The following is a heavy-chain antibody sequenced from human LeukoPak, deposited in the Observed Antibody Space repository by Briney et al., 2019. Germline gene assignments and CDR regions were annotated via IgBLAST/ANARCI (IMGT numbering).Heavy chain of an antibody. CDR3: ARGWGPAYCGGDCHRHFDY. CDR1: GGSISTNNYF. D-gene: IGHD2-21*02. J-gene: IGHJ4*02. CDR2: VYNTGST. V-gene: IGHV4-39*07. Sequence: SETLSLTCTVSGGSISTNNYFWGWIRQPPGKGLEWIGFVYNTGSTNYYSSLKSRVSISVDTSDNQFSLKLTSVTAADTAVYYCARGWGPAYCGGDCHRHFDYWGQGTLVTVSS.